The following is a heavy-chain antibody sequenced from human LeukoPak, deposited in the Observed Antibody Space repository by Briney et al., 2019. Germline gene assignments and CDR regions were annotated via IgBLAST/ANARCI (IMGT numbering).Heavy chain of an antibody. CDR1: GGSISGSSYY. D-gene: IGHD2-15*01. V-gene: IGHV4-39*07. CDR2: IYYSGST. J-gene: IGHJ4*02. CDR3: ARGYCSGGSCYKFDY. Sequence: SEALSLTCTVSGGSISGSSYYWGWIRQPPGKGLEWIGSIYYSGSTYYNPSLKSRVTISVDTSKNQFSLKLSSVTAADTAVYYCARGYCSGGSCYKFDYWGQGTLVTVSS.